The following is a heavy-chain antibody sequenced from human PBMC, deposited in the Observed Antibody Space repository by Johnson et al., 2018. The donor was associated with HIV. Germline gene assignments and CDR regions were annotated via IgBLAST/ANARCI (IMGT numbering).Heavy chain of an antibody. CDR3: ARVSLAYSYGYDALDI. J-gene: IGHJ3*02. D-gene: IGHD5-18*01. Sequence: QVQLVESGGGVVQPGRSLRLSCAASGFTFSSYAMHWVRQAPGKGLEWVAVISYDGSNKYYADSVKGRFIISRDNSKNTLYLQMNSLRAEEPAVYYCARVSLAYSYGYDALDIWGQGTMVTVSS. CDR1: GFTFSSYA. V-gene: IGHV3-30-3*01. CDR2: ISYDGSNK.